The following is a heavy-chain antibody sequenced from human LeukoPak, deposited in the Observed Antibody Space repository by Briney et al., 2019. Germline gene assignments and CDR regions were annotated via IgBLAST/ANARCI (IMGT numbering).Heavy chain of an antibody. Sequence: SLRLSCAASGFTFDDYAMHWVRQAPGKGLEWVSGISWNSGSIGYADSVKGRFTISRDNAKNSLYLQMNSLRAEDMALYYCAKGGYSGYDSKDYWGQGTLVTVSS. CDR1: GFTFDDYA. CDR3: AKGGYSGYDSKDY. D-gene: IGHD5-12*01. J-gene: IGHJ4*02. V-gene: IGHV3-9*03. CDR2: ISWNSGSI.